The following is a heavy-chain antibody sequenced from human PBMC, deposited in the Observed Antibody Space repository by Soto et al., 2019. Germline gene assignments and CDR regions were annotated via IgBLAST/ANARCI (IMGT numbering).Heavy chain of an antibody. D-gene: IGHD1-1*01. J-gene: IGHJ4*02. V-gene: IGHV3-74*01. CDR2: ISQDGAIA. Sequence: VQLVESGGGLVQPGGSLRLSCAASGFAFGSYWMHWVRQAPGKGLVWVSRISQDGAIATQADSVKGRFTISRDNAKNTLLLQMTSLRAGDRAVYYCIINPRHWNEFADQWCQGTVVSVSS. CDR3: IINPRHWNEFADQ. CDR1: GFAFGSYW.